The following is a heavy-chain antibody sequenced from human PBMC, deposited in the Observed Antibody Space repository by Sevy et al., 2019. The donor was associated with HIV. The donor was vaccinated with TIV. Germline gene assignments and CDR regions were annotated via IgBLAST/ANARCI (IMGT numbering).Heavy chain of an antibody. CDR3: ARDSTSDSSGYYFSVPLYAFDI. D-gene: IGHD3-22*01. J-gene: IGHJ3*02. CDR2: IYHSGST. V-gene: IGHV4-4*02. CDR1: GGSISSSNW. Sequence: KQSQTLSLTCAVSGGSISSSNWWSWVRQPPGKGLEWIGEIYHSGSTKYNPSLKSRVTISVDKSKNQFSLKLSSVTAADTAVYYCARDSTSDSSGYYFSVPLYAFDIWGQGTMVTVSS.